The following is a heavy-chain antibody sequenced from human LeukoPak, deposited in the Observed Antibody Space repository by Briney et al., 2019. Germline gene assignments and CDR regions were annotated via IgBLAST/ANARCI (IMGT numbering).Heavy chain of an antibody. CDR3: ARQGSSSGYYYYYMDV. Sequence: GESLKISRKGSGYSFTSYWIGWVRQMPGKGLEWMGIIYPGDSDTRYSPSFQGQVTISADKSISTAYLQWSSLKASDTAMYYCARQGSSSGYYYYYMDVWGKGTTVTVSS. CDR2: IYPGDSDT. J-gene: IGHJ6*03. CDR1: GYSFTSYW. D-gene: IGHD6-6*01. V-gene: IGHV5-51*01.